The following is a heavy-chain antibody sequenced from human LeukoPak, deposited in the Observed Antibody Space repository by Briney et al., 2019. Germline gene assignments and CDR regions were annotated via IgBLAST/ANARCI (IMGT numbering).Heavy chain of an antibody. CDR1: GGSISSYY. CDR2: IYYSGST. Sequence: SETLSLTCTVSGGSISSYYWSWIRQPPGKGLEWIGYIYYSGSTNYNPSLKSRVTISVDTSKNQFSLKLSSVTAADTAVYYCARRLPVKARPYYDSDRDAFDIWGQGTMVTVSS. CDR3: ARRLPVKARPYYDSDRDAFDI. D-gene: IGHD3-22*01. V-gene: IGHV4-59*08. J-gene: IGHJ3*02.